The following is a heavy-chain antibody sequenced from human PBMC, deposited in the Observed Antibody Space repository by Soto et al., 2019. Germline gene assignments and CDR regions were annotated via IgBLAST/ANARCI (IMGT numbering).Heavy chain of an antibody. J-gene: IGHJ6*02. V-gene: IGHV3-73*01. Sequence: GGSLRLCCAASGFTFSGSAMHWVRQASGKGLEWVGRIRSKANSYATAYAASVKGRFTISRDDSKNTAYLQMNSLKTEDTAVYYCTRGIVVVPAEYYYYYGMDVWGQGTTVTVSS. D-gene: IGHD2-2*01. CDR2: IRSKANSYAT. CDR3: TRGIVVVPAEYYYYYGMDV. CDR1: GFTFSGSA.